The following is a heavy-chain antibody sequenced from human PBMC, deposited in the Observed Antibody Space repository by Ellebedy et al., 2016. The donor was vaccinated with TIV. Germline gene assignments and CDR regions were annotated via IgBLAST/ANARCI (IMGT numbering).Heavy chain of an antibody. CDR2: IIPIFGTA. D-gene: IGHD2-2*01. V-gene: IGHV1-69*13. J-gene: IGHJ4*02. Sequence: AASVKVSCKASGGTFSSYAISWVRQAPGQGLEWMGGIIPIFGTANYAQKFQGRVTITADESTSTAYMELSSLRSEDTAVYYCARDQSSKGLGKTLDYWGQGTLVTVSS. CDR1: GGTFSSYA. CDR3: ARDQSSKGLGKTLDY.